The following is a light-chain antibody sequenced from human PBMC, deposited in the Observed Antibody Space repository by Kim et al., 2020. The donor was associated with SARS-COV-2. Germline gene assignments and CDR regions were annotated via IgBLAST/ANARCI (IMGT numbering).Light chain of an antibody. CDR2: AGS. V-gene: IGKV1-8*01. CDR3: QQYYSSPPT. CDR1: QDITSY. Sequence: AIRITQSPSSLPASTGDRVTITCRASQDITSYLAWYQQKPGKAPKLLIYAGSTLQSGVPSRFSGSGSGADFTLTISCLQSEDFATYYCQQYYSSPPTFGQGTKVDIK. J-gene: IGKJ1*01.